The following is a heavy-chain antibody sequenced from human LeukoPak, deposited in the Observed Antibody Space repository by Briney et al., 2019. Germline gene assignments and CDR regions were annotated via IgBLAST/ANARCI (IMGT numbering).Heavy chain of an antibody. CDR3: ASPGRAGTTLPFDY. CDR2: IWYEANNN. D-gene: IGHD1-1*01. Sequence: GGSLRLSCATSGLSFSSYSMHWVRQAPGKGLEWVAVIWYEANNNYYADSVKGRFTISRDNSKSTLYLQMNSLRAEDTAVYYCASPGRAGTTLPFDYWGQRTLVTVSA. V-gene: IGHV3-33*01. J-gene: IGHJ4*02. CDR1: GLSFSSYS.